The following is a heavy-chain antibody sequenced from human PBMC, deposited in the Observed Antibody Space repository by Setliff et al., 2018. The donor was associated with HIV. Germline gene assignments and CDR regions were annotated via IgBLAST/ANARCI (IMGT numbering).Heavy chain of an antibody. CDR2: LSGSGGST. D-gene: IGHD3-22*01. CDR3: AKGWGDSSGYYTGSYDMDV. V-gene: IGHV3-23*01. J-gene: IGHJ6*02. Sequence: PGGSLRLSCSASGFNFGEYALSWVRQAPGKGLEWVSVLSGSGGSTYYADSVKGRFTVSRDNSKNTLYLQMNSLRAEDTAVYYCAKGWGDSSGYYTGSYDMDVWGQGTTVTVS. CDR1: GFNFGEYA.